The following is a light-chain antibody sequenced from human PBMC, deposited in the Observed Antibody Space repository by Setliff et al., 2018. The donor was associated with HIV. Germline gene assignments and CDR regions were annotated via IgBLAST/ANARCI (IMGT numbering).Light chain of an antibody. Sequence: QSALTQPPSASGSPGHSVTISCTGTSSDVGGYNYVSWYQQHPGKAPKLMIYEVSKRPSGVPDRFSGSKSGNTASLTVSGLQAEDEADYYCSSYAGSNNLPYVFGTGTKVTVL. CDR3: SSYAGSNNLPYV. CDR2: EVS. V-gene: IGLV2-8*01. CDR1: SSDVGGYNY. J-gene: IGLJ1*01.